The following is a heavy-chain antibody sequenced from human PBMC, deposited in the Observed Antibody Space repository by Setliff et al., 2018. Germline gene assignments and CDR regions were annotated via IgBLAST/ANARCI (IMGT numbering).Heavy chain of an antibody. V-gene: IGHV1-18*01. CDR1: GYTFTSYG. D-gene: IGHD2-15*01. CDR2: ISAYNGNT. J-gene: IGHJ4*02. CDR3: ARVDIVVVVAAIEFDY. Sequence: ASVKVSCKASGYTFTSYGISWVRQAPGQGLEWMGWISAYNGNTNYAQKLQGRVTMTTDTSTSTAYMELRSLRSDDTAVYYCARVDIVVVVAAIEFDYWGQGTLVTVS.